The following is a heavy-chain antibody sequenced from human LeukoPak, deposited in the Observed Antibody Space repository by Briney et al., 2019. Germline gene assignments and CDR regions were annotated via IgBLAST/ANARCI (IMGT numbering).Heavy chain of an antibody. V-gene: IGHV4-39*01. CDR1: GGSISSSPYY. Sequence: PSETLSLTCTVSGGSISSSPYYWGWIRQSPGTRLEWIGNIYYSGSTYYNPSLKTRVTISVDTSKNQFSLKLTSVTAADTAVYYCARHASVDGNWPRPLDYWGQGSLVTVSS. CDR3: ARHASVDGNWPRPLDY. CDR2: IYYSGST. J-gene: IGHJ4*02. D-gene: IGHD5-12*01.